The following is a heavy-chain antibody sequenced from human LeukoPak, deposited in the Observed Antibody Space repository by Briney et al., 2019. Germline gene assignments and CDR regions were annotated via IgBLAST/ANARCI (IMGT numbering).Heavy chain of an antibody. J-gene: IGHJ4*02. CDR1: GGSLSSYY. V-gene: IGHV4-59*12. CDR3: ARERPVGFGELFDY. Sequence: SETLSLTCTVSGGSLSSYYWSWIRQPPGKGLEWIGYIYYSGNTDYNPSLKSRVTISVDTSKNQFSLKLSSVTAADTAVYYCARERPVGFGELFDYWGQGTLVTVSS. D-gene: IGHD3-10*01. CDR2: IYYSGNT.